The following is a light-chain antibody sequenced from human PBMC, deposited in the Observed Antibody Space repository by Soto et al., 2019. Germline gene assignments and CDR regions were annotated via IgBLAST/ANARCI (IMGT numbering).Light chain of an antibody. CDR2: SYR. Sequence: QSVLTQPPSVSGAPGQRVTISCTGSSSNIGAGYDVQWYQQLPGTAPKLLIPSYRNRPSGVPDRFSGSKSGTSASLAITGLLAEDEADYYCQSYDSSLSGAYVFGTGTKVTVL. V-gene: IGLV1-40*01. J-gene: IGLJ1*01. CDR3: QSYDSSLSGAYV. CDR1: SSNIGAGYD.